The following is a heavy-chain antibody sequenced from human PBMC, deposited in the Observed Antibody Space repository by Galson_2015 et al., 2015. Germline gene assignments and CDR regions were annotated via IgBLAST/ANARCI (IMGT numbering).Heavy chain of an antibody. Sequence: VISYDGSNKYYADSVKGRFTISRDNSENTLYLQMNSLRPEDTAVYYCAKDLHTSGEAGWGQGTLVTVSS. CDR2: ISYDGSNK. CDR3: AKDLHTSGEAG. D-gene: IGHD6-19*01. V-gene: IGHV3-30*18. J-gene: IGHJ4*02.